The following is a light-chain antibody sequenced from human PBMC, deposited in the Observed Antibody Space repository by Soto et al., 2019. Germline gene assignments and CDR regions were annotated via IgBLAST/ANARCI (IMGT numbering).Light chain of an antibody. V-gene: IGLV2-14*01. CDR3: SSYTSSSTRLYV. J-gene: IGLJ1*01. Sequence: QSALTQPASVSGSPGQSITISCTGTSSDVGGYNYVSWHQQHPGKAPKLMIYDVSNRPSGVSNRFSGSKSGNTASLTISGLQAEDEADYYCSSYTSSSTRLYVFGTGTKLTVL. CDR2: DVS. CDR1: SSDVGGYNY.